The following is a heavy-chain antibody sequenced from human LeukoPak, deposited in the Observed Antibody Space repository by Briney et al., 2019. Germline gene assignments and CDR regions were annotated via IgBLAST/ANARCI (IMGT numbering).Heavy chain of an antibody. V-gene: IGHV3-15*07. Sequence: PGGSLRLSCAASGFTFTNAWMNWVRQAPGKGLEWVGRIKSKTDGGTTDYAAPVKGRFTISRDDSKNTLYLQMNSLKTEDTAVYYCSTTYYYDSSEGYWGQGTLVTVSS. CDR1: GFTFTNAW. CDR2: IKSKTDGGTT. CDR3: STTYYYDSSEGY. D-gene: IGHD3-22*01. J-gene: IGHJ4*02.